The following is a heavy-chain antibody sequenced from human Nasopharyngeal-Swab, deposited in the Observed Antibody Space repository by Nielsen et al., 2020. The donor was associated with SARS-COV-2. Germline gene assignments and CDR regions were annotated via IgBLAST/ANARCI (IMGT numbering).Heavy chain of an antibody. CDR2: ISGSGGST. Sequence: GESLKISSAASGFTFSSYAMSWVRQAPGKGLEWVSAISGSGGSTYYADSVKGRFTISRDNSKNTLYLQMNSLGAEDTAVYYCAKDQGIAVAGPTRGKYFQHWGQGTLVTVSS. V-gene: IGHV3-23*01. CDR1: GFTFSSYA. CDR3: AKDQGIAVAGPTRGKYFQH. J-gene: IGHJ1*01. D-gene: IGHD6-19*01.